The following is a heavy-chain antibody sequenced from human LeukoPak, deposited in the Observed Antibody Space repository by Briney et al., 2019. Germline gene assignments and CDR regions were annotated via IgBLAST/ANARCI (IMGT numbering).Heavy chain of an antibody. Sequence: GGSLRLSCTASEFTFNSYGIHWVRQAPGKGLEWVAFIRFDGSDEHYADSVKGRFTISRDNSKNTLYLQMSSLRAEDTAVYYCAKDRRGSCNAGSCYCCDYWGRGALVTVSS. V-gene: IGHV3-30*02. J-gene: IGHJ4*02. D-gene: IGHD2-15*01. CDR3: AKDRRGSCNAGSCYCCDY. CDR1: EFTFNSYG. CDR2: IRFDGSDE.